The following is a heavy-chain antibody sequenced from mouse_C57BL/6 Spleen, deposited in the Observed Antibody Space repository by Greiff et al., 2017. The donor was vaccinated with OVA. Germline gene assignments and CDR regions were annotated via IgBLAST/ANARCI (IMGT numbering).Heavy chain of an antibody. V-gene: IGHV14-3*01. CDR3: AFITTVVAHYYAMDY. CDR2: IDTANGNT. CDR1: GFNIKNTY. Sequence: VQLQQSVAELVRPGASVKLSCTASGFNIKNTYMHWVKQRPEQGLEWIGRIDTANGNTKYAPKFQGKATITADTSSNTAYLQLSSLTSEDTALYYCAFITTVVAHYYAMDYWGQGTSVTVSS. D-gene: IGHD1-1*01. J-gene: IGHJ4*01.